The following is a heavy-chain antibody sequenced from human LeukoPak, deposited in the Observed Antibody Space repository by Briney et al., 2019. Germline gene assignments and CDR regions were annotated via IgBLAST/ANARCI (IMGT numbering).Heavy chain of an antibody. CDR1: GFTFSDYP. Sequence: GGSLRLSCTASGFTFSDYPMNWVRQAPGKGLEWVSYISSSAIYYADSVRGRFTISRDNAKNSLSLQMNSLRADDTAVYYRARDGRNQWELDYWGPGTLVTVSS. D-gene: IGHD1-26*01. CDR3: ARDGRNQWELDY. CDR2: ISSSAI. V-gene: IGHV3-48*01. J-gene: IGHJ4*02.